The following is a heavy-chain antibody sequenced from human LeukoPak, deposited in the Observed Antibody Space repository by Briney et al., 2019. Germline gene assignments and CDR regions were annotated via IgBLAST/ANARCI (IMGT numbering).Heavy chain of an antibody. Sequence: SETLSLTCAVYGGSFSGYYWSWIRQPPGKGLEWIGEINHGGRNNYNPSLKSRVTISVDTSKNQFSLKLSSVTAADTAVYYCARATGTKVPPGYWGQGTLVTVSS. D-gene: IGHD1-7*01. CDR2: INHGGRN. CDR1: GGSFSGYY. CDR3: ARATGTKVPPGY. V-gene: IGHV4-34*01. J-gene: IGHJ4*02.